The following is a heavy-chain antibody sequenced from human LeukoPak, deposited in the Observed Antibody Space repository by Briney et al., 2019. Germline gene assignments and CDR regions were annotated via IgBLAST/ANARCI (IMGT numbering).Heavy chain of an antibody. Sequence: PSETLSLTCAVSGYSISSGYYWGWIRQPPGKGLEWVSAISGGGGSTYYADSVKGRVTISRDNSNNTLYLQMSSLRAEDTAVYYCAKPSPSIVGATGWDYYYMDVWGKGTTVTVSS. CDR1: GYSISSGYY. CDR2: ISGGGGST. J-gene: IGHJ6*03. V-gene: IGHV3-23*01. D-gene: IGHD1-26*01. CDR3: AKPSPSIVGATGWDYYYMDV.